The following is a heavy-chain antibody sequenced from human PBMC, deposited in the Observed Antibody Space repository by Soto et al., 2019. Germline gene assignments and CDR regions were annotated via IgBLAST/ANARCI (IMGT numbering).Heavy chain of an antibody. V-gene: IGHV3-30-3*01. D-gene: IGHD1-26*01. Sequence: QVQLVESGGGVVQPGRSLRLACATSGFIFSSHALHWVRQAPGKGLEWVAVISYNGNNKYQADSVKGRFTISRDNSQNTLYLQMNSLRAADTAVYYCAREMGATADYGLDVWGQGTTVTVSS. CDR2: ISYNGNNK. J-gene: IGHJ6*02. CDR1: GFIFSSHA. CDR3: AREMGATADYGLDV.